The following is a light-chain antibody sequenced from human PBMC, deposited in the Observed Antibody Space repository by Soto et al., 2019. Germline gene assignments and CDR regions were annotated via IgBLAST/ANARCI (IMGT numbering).Light chain of an antibody. CDR1: QSISSR. CDR3: QQYNSYPLT. CDR2: RAS. Sequence: DIQMTQSPSALSASVGDRATITCRASQSISSRLAWYQQKPGKAPKLLIYRASSLESGVPSRFSGSGSGTEFTLTISSLQPDDFASYYCQQYNSYPLTFGGGTKVDIK. V-gene: IGKV1-5*03. J-gene: IGKJ4*01.